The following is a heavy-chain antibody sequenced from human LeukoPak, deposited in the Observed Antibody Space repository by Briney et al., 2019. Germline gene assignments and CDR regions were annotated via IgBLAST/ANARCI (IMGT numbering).Heavy chain of an antibody. CDR1: GGSISTSNYY. CDR3: AREGCSSTSCYSWFDP. D-gene: IGHD2-2*02. Sequence: SETLSLTCNVSGGSISTSNYYWGWIRQPPGKGLEWIGSIYYRGHTYYNPSLKSRVTISVDTSKNQFSLKLSSVTAADTAVYYCAREGCSSTSCYSWFDPWGQGTLVTVSS. V-gene: IGHV4-39*07. CDR2: IYYRGHT. J-gene: IGHJ5*02.